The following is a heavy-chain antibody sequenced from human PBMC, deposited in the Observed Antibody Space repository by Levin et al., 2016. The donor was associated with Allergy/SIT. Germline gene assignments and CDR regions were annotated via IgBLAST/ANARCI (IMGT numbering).Heavy chain of an antibody. Sequence: GESLKISCAASGFTISSYGMHWVRQAPGKGLEWVTFITYDGSNRYYVDSVKGRFTISRDNSKNTLYLQMNSLKTEDTAVYYCRYYDRSSKDYWGQGTLVTVSS. V-gene: IGHV3-30*02. J-gene: IGHJ4*01. CDR2: ITYDGSNR. D-gene: IGHD3-22*01. CDR3: RYYDRSSKDY. CDR1: GFTISSYG.